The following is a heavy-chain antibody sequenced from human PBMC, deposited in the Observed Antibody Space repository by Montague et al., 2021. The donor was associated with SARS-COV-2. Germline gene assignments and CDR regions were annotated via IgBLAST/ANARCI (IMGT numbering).Heavy chain of an antibody. J-gene: IGHJ6*02. Sequence: SETLSLTCAVYGESYSPYHGSFSSYHWSWIRQSQGKGLEWIGDIQRGDTKYNPSLTSRVTISVDTAQKQFSLTLTSVTAADTAVYYCARRTAPLLHLDWSQSYYDYCGLDVWGQGTTVVVS. CDR1: GESYSPYHGSFSSYH. D-gene: IGHD3/OR15-3a*01. V-gene: IGHV4-34*12. CDR2: IQRGDT. CDR3: ARRTAPLLHLDWSQSYYDYCGLDV.